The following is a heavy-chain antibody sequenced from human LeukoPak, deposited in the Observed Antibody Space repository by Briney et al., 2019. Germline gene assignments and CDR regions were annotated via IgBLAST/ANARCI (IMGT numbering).Heavy chain of an antibody. D-gene: IGHD6-19*01. J-gene: IGHJ4*02. CDR1: GFTFSSYA. CDR3: AKDSSGWYGSADY. Sequence: GGSLRLSCAASGFTFSSYAMSWVRQAPGKGLEWVSAISGSGGSTYYADSVKGRFTISGDNSKNTLYLQMNSLRAEDTAVYYCAKDSSGWYGSADYWGQGTLVTVSS. V-gene: IGHV3-23*01. CDR2: ISGSGGST.